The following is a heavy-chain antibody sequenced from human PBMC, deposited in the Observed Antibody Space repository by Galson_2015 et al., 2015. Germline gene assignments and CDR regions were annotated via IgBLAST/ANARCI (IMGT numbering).Heavy chain of an antibody. V-gene: IGHV3-23*01. CDR2: ISGSGGST. J-gene: IGHJ5*02. CDR3: ARDNNGWLNWFDP. D-gene: IGHD6-19*01. Sequence: SLRLSCAASGFTFSSYAMSWVRQAPGKGLEWVSAISGSGGSTYYADSVKGRFTISRDNSKNTLYLQMNSLRDEDTAVYYCARDNNGWLNWFDPWGQGTLVTVSS. CDR1: GFTFSSYA.